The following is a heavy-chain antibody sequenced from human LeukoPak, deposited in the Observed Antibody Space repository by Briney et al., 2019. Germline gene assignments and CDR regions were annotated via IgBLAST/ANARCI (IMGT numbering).Heavy chain of an antibody. J-gene: IGHJ4*02. Sequence: PGGFRLSCAASGFTFSSYALSWVRQAPGKGLEWVSAISGSGGSTYYADSVKGRFTISRDNSKNTLYLQMNSLRAEDTAVYYCAKGGTLWPLDYWGQGTLVTVSS. CDR1: GFTFSSYA. CDR3: AKGGTLWPLDY. V-gene: IGHV3-23*01. D-gene: IGHD2/OR15-2a*01. CDR2: ISGSGGST.